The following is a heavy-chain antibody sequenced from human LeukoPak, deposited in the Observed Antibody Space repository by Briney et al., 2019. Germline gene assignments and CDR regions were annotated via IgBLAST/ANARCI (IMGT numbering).Heavy chain of an antibody. D-gene: IGHD3-22*01. CDR2: INHSGST. V-gene: IGHV4-34*01. J-gene: IGHJ4*02. CDR1: GGSFSGYY. CDR3: ARELHSSGYYYFDY. Sequence: SETLSLTCAVYGGSFSGYYWSWIRQPPGKGLEWIGEINHSGSTNYNPSLKSRVTISVDTSKNQFSLKLSSVTAADTAVYYCARELHSSGYYYFDYWGQGTLVTVSS.